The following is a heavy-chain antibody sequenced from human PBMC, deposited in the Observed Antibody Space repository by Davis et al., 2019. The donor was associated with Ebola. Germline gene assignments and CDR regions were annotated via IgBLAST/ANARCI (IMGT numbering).Heavy chain of an antibody. CDR2: IIPIFGTA. CDR3: ARGDYGSGNYRRVGEYYFDY. V-gene: IGHV1-69*06. CDR1: GGTFSSYA. Sequence: AASVKVSCKASGGTFSSYAISWVRQAPGQGLEWMGGIIPIFGTANYAQKFQGRVTITADKSTSTAYMELSSLRSEDTAVYYCARGDYGSGNYRRVGEYYFDYWGQGTLVTVSS. D-gene: IGHD3-10*01. J-gene: IGHJ4*02.